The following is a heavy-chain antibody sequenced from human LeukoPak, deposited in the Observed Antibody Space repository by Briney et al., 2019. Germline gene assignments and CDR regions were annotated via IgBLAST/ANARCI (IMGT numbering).Heavy chain of an antibody. CDR3: ARVGDSSGYYYAAFDI. CDR1: GGSISGWY. Sequence: SETLSLTCTVSGGSISGWYWSWIRQPPGKGLEWIGYIYSSGYTNYNPSLKSRVTMSIDTSKNQFSLKLSSVTAADTAVYYCARVGDSSGYYYAAFDIWGQGTMVTVSS. CDR2: IYSSGYT. J-gene: IGHJ3*02. D-gene: IGHD3-22*01. V-gene: IGHV4-59*12.